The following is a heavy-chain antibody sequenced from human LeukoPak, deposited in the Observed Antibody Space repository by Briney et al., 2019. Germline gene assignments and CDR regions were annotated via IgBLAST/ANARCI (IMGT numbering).Heavy chain of an antibody. Sequence: PGGSLRLSCAASGFTFSSYGMSWVRQAPGKGLEWVSGIRGSGGSTYYADSVKGRFTISSDKSKNRLYLQMITLRAEDTAVYYCAKGVSGGGPATYYGMDVWGQGTTVTVSS. D-gene: IGHD2-15*01. CDR2: IRGSGGST. CDR1: GFTFSSYG. V-gene: IGHV3-23*01. CDR3: AKGVSGGGPATYYGMDV. J-gene: IGHJ6*02.